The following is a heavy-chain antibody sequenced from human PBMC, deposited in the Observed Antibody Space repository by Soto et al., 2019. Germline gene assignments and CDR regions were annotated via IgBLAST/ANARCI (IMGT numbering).Heavy chain of an antibody. J-gene: IGHJ3*02. CDR3: AGQQDAFHI. V-gene: IGHV3-21*01. Sequence: GGSLRLSCAASGFTFTSYSMNWVRQAPGKGLEWVSSISGSSAYIYYADSMKGRFTISRDNAKNSLYLQMNSLRAEDTAVYYCAGQQDAFHIWGQGTMVTVS. CDR2: ISGSSAYI. CDR1: GFTFTSYS.